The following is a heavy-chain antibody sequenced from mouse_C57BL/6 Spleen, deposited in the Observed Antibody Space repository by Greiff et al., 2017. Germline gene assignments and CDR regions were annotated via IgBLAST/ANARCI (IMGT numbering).Heavy chain of an antibody. CDR1: GYTFTSYG. CDR3: APHYYDSSERFAY. J-gene: IGHJ3*01. Sequence: QVQLKQSGAELARPGASVKLSCKASGYTFTSYGISWVKQRTGQGLEWIGEIYPRSGNTYYNEKFKGKATLTADKSSSTAYMELRSLTSEDSAVYFCAPHYYDSSERFAYWGQGTLVTVSA. V-gene: IGHV1-81*01. CDR2: IYPRSGNT. D-gene: IGHD1-1*01.